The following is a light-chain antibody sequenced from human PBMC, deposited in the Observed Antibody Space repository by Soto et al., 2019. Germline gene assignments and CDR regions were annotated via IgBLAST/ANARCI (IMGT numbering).Light chain of an antibody. CDR1: SSDVGGYDY. J-gene: IGLJ1*01. V-gene: IGLV2-14*01. Sequence: QSALTQPASVSGSPGQSITMSCTGTSSDVGGYDYVSRYQQHPGEVPKLIIFEVSSRPAWISNRFSASKSGNTASLTISGLQAEDEADYYCSSYTTSSSYVFGTGTKVTVL. CDR2: EVS. CDR3: SSYTTSSSYV.